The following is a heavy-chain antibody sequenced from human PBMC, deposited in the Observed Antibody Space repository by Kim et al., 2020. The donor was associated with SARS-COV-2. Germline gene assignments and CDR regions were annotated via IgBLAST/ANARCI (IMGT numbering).Heavy chain of an antibody. V-gene: IGHV3-30*04. CDR1: GFTFSSYA. CDR3: ARERTDSSGYHEPWFDY. D-gene: IGHD3-22*01. CDR2: ISYDGSNK. Sequence: GGSLRLSCAASGFTFSSYAMHWVRQAPGKGLEWVAVISYDGSNKYYVDSVKGRFTISRDNSKNTLYLQMNSLRAEDTAVYYCARERTDSSGYHEPWFDY. J-gene: IGHJ4*01.